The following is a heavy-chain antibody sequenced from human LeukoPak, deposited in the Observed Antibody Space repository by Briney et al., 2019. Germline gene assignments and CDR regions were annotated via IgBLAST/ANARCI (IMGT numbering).Heavy chain of an antibody. CDR2: ISYDGSNK. CDR3: ARAAHYYYYMDV. CDR1: GFTFSSYG. Sequence: GRSLRLSCAASGFTFSSYGMHWVRQAPGKGLEWVAVISYDGSNKYYADSVKGRFTISRDNSKNTLYLQMNSLRAEDTAVYYCARAAHYYYYMDVWGKGTTVTVSS. V-gene: IGHV3-30*03. J-gene: IGHJ6*03.